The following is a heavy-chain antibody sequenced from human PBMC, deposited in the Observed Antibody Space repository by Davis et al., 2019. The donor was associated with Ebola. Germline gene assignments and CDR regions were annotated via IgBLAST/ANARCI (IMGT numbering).Heavy chain of an antibody. CDR2: INAGNGNT. CDR1: GYTFTSYA. D-gene: IGHD2-21*01. CDR3: ARDGLRFACCAEYGMDV. J-gene: IGHJ6*02. Sequence: ASVKVSCKASGYTFTSYAMHWVRQAPGQRLEWMGWINAGNGNTKYSQKFQGRVTITRDTSASTAYMELSSLRSEDTAVYYCARDGLRFACCAEYGMDVWGQGTTVTVSS. V-gene: IGHV1-3*01.